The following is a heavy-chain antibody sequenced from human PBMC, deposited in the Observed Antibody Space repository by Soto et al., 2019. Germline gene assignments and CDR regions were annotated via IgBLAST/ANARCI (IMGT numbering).Heavy chain of an antibody. Sequence: SETLSLTCTVSGGSISSGEYYWSWIRQPPGKGLEWIGYIYYSGSTYYNPSLKSRVTISVDTSKNQFSLKLSSVTAADTAVYYCAREGIYSYGLRDYYYHYGMDVWGQGTTVTVSS. J-gene: IGHJ6*02. CDR1: GGSISSGEYY. V-gene: IGHV4-30-4*01. D-gene: IGHD5-18*01. CDR3: AREGIYSYGLRDYYYHYGMDV. CDR2: IYYSGST.